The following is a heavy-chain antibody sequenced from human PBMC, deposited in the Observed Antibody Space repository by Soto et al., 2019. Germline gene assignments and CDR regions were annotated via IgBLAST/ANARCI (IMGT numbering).Heavy chain of an antibody. J-gene: IGHJ4*02. CDR2: IDPGDSSA. CDR3: ARRYCSRADCYSDS. V-gene: IGHV5-10-1*01. D-gene: IGHD2-2*01. Sequence: ESLKISCHGSGYTFFSFWIVWVRQVPGKGLEWVGRIDPGDSSATYSPTFQGHVTISADRSTRSAYLQWRSLRASDTAIYLCARRYCSRADCYSDSWGQGSLVTVSS. CDR1: GYTFFSFW.